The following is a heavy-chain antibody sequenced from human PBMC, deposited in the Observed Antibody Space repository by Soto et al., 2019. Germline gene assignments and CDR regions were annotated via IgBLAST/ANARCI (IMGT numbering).Heavy chain of an antibody. J-gene: IGHJ4*02. Sequence: GGSLRLSCAASGFTFSSYAMSWVRQAPGKGLEWVSAISGSGGSTYYADSVKGRFTISRDNSKNTLYLQMNSLRAEDTALYYCANGYCSGGSCYGFSVYWGQGTLVTVSS. CDR2: ISGSGGST. CDR3: ANGYCSGGSCYGFSVY. V-gene: IGHV3-23*01. CDR1: GFTFSSYA. D-gene: IGHD2-15*01.